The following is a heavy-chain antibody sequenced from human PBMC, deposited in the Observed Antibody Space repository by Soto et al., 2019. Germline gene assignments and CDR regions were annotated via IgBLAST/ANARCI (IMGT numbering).Heavy chain of an antibody. J-gene: IGHJ4*02. CDR2: IRSKAYGGTT. Sequence: PGGSLRHPWTASGFTFGDYAIRWFRPAPGKGLEWVGFIRSKAYGGTTEYAASVKGRFTISRDDSKSIAYLQMNSLKTEDTAVYYCTSGYFRSTRCYTFDYWGQGTLVTVSS. CDR1: GFTFGDYA. CDR3: TSGYFRSTRCYTFDY. V-gene: IGHV3-49*03. D-gene: IGHD2-2*02.